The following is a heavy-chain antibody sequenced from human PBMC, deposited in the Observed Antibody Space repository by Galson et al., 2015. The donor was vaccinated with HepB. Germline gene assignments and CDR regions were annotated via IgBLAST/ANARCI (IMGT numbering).Heavy chain of an antibody. D-gene: IGHD5-24*01. V-gene: IGHV1-69*04. CDR3: ARDGYITYYFDY. CDR1: GGTFSTHA. J-gene: IGHJ4*02. CDR2: IIPILGIA. Sequence: SVKVSCKASGGTFSTHAISWVRQAPGQGLEWMGRIIPILGIANYAQKFQGRATITADKSTSTAYMELSSLRSEDTAVYYCARDGYITYYFDYWGQGTLVTVSS.